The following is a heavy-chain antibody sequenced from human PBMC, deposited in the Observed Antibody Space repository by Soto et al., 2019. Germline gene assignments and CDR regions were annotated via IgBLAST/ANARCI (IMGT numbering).Heavy chain of an antibody. D-gene: IGHD7-27*01. Sequence: QVQLVQSGAEVKKPGSSVKVSCKSSGGTFNSYRISWVRQAPGQGREWMGGLIPIFGTPNYAQKFKSRLAVTADDSTSTVYMELRRLRSDVTDMYYCAREKFSNFLDPWGQGSLVTVSS. CDR3: AREKFSNFLDP. V-gene: IGHV1-69*01. CDR2: LIPIFGTP. CDR1: GGTFNSYR. J-gene: IGHJ5*02.